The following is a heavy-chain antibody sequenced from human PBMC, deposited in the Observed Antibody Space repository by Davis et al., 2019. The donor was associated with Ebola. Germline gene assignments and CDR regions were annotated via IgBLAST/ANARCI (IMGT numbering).Heavy chain of an antibody. CDR1: GFTFNNYW. CDR3: VRGAGWLLDY. J-gene: IGHJ4*02. D-gene: IGHD5-12*01. Sequence: PGGSLRLSCAASGFTFNNYWMTWVRQAPGKGLEWVANIKQDGSDKYYVDSVKGRFTISRDNAKNSLFLQMNGLTVDDTAVYYCVRGAGWLLDYWGQGTLVTVSS. CDR2: IKQDGSDK. V-gene: IGHV3-7*01.